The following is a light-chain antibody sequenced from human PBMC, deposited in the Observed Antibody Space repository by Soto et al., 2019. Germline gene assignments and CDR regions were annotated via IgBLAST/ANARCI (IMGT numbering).Light chain of an antibody. Sequence: EIVLTQSPGTLSLSPGERATLSCRASQSVSSSYLAWYQQKPGQAPRLLIYGASSRATGIPDRFSGSGSGTDFTLTISRWEPEDFAVFYCQQNGGSPPYTFGQGTKLEIK. V-gene: IGKV3-20*01. CDR3: QQNGGSPPYT. J-gene: IGKJ2*01. CDR1: QSVSSSY. CDR2: GAS.